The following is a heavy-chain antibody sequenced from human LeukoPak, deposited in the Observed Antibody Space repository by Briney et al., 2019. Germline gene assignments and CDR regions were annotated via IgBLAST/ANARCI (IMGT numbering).Heavy chain of an antibody. CDR1: GGSISSGSYD. J-gene: IGHJ3*02. D-gene: IGHD4-17*01. V-gene: IGHV4-61*09. Sequence: TLSLTCTDSGGSISSGSYDLSWIRQPAGNGLEYFVHIYTSGSINYNPFLKSRVTISVDTSKNHFSLKLRSVTAADTAVYYCARLTVTTSVDAFDIWGQGTMVTVSS. CDR3: ARLTVTTSVDAFDI. CDR2: IYTSGSI.